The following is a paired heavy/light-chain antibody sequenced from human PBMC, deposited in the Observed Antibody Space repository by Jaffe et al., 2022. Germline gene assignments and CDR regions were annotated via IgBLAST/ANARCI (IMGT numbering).Heavy chain of an antibody. D-gene: IGHD3-3*01. Sequence: QVQLVQSGAEVKKPGASVKVSCKASGYTFTSYYMHWVRQAPGQGLEWMGIINPSGGSTSYAQKFQGRVTMTRDTSTSTVYMELSSLRSEDTAVYYCAREGQELRFLEWLLSPPDYWGQGTLVTVSS. CDR2: INPSGGST. CDR1: GYTFTSYY. CDR3: AREGQELRFLEWLLSPPDY. V-gene: IGHV1-46*03. J-gene: IGHJ4*02.
Light chain of an antibody. CDR3: QQYGSSPLLT. J-gene: IGKJ4*01. CDR2: GAS. CDR1: QSVSSSY. Sequence: EIVLTQSPGTLSLSPGERATLSCRASQSVSSSYLAWYQQKPGQAPRLLIYGASSRATGIPDRFSGSGSGTDFTLTISRLEPEDFAVYYCQQYGSSPLLTFGGGTKVEIK. V-gene: IGKV3-20*01.